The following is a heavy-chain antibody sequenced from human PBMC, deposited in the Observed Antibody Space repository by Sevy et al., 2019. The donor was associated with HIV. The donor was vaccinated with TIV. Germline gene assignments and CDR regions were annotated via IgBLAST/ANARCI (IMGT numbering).Heavy chain of an antibody. CDR3: ARLRWDLVVVPGATPGCYFDQ. CDR2: VSTSGST. V-gene: IGHV4-4*08. Sequence: SETLSLTCTVSGDSINTYYWSWIRQPPGKGLEWIGYVSTSGSTNYNPSLKSRGTISLDTSRIQVSLKVTSLTAADAAVYYCARLRWDLVVVPGATPGCYFDQWGQGTLVTVSS. CDR1: GDSINTYY. D-gene: IGHD2-2*01. J-gene: IGHJ4*02.